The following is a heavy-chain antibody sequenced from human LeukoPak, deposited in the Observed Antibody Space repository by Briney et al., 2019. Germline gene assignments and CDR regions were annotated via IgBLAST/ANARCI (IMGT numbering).Heavy chain of an antibody. V-gene: IGHV3-7*01. CDR3: ARISDTVTTPFDY. CDR2: IKQDGSEK. CDR1: GFTFSSYW. J-gene: IGHJ4*02. Sequence: GGSLRLSCAASGFTFSSYWMSWVRQAPGKGLEWVANIKQDGSEKYYADSVKGRFTISRDNAKNSLYLQMDSLRAEDTAVYYCARISDTVTTPFDYWGQGTLVTVSS. D-gene: IGHD4-17*01.